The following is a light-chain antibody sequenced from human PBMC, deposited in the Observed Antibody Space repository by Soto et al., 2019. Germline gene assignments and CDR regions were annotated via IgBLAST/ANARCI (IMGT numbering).Light chain of an antibody. V-gene: IGLV4-69*01. CDR1: GGHSSYA. CDR3: QTWATGIRV. Sequence: QSVLTQSPAASASLGASVKLTCTLSGGHSSYAIAWHQQQPEKGPRYLMTLNNDGSHTKGDGIPDRFSGSSSGAERYLTISSLQSEDEADYYCQTWATGIRVFGGGTKLTVL. CDR2: LNNDGSH. J-gene: IGLJ3*02.